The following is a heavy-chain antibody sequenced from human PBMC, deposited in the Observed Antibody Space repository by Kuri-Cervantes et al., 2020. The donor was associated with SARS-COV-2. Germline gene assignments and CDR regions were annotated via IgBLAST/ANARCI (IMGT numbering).Heavy chain of an antibody. J-gene: IGHJ4*02. CDR1: GFTVNNNY. CDR2: IYGDGST. V-gene: IGHV3-66*02. D-gene: IGHD6-19*01. CDR3: ARVGSGPGGVDH. Sequence: GGSLGLSCAASGFTVNNNYMAWVRQAPGKGLQWVSIIYGDGSTFYADSVKGRFTISRDNSKNTLFLQMNSLRIEDTALYYCARVGSGPGGVDHWGQGTLVTVSS.